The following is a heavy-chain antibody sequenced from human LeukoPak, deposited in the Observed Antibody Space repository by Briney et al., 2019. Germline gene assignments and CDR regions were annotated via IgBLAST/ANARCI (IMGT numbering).Heavy chain of an antibody. J-gene: IGHJ4*02. CDR2: SSDSGGTT. CDR1: GFTFTTYA. Sequence: GGSLRLSCAASGFTFTTYAMSWVRQAPGKGLVWVSISSDSGGTTYYADSVKGRFTISRDNSKNTLYLQMNSLRVEDTAVYYCTNDFDYWGQGTLVTVSS. CDR3: TNDFDY. V-gene: IGHV3-23*01.